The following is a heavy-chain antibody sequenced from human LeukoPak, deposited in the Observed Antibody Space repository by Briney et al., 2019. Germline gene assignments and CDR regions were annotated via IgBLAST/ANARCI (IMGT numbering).Heavy chain of an antibody. D-gene: IGHD1-26*01. CDR3: ARVIVVGAPGGLIY. CDR1: GGTFSSYA. J-gene: IGHJ4*02. V-gene: IGHV1-69*13. CDR2: IIPIFGTA. Sequence: SVKVSCKASGGTFSSYAISWVRQAPGQGLEWMGGIIPIFGTANYAQKFQGRVTITADESTSTAYMELSSLRSEDTAVYYCARVIVVGAPGGLIYWGQGTLVTVSS.